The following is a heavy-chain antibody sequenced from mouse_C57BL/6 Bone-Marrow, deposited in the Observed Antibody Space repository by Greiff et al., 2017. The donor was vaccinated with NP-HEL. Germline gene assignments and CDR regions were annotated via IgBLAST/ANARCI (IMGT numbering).Heavy chain of an antibody. CDR1: GYTFTSYW. Sequence: QVQLQQSGPELVKPGASVKLSCKASGYTFTSYWMHWVKQRPGRGLEWIGGIDPNSGGTKFNEKFKTKATLTVDKPSSTAYMQLSSLTSEDSAVYYCARYSYGSRGWYFDVWGTGTTVTVSS. V-gene: IGHV1-72*01. J-gene: IGHJ1*03. CDR2: IDPNSGGT. D-gene: IGHD1-1*01. CDR3: ARYSYGSRGWYFDV.